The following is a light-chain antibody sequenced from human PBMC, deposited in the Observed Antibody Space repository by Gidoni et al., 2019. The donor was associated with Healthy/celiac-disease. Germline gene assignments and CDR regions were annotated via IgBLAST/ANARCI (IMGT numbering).Light chain of an antibody. CDR1: SRDVGGYNY. J-gene: IGLJ2*01. CDR3: SSYTSSSTLV. CDR2: EVS. Sequence: QSALTQPASVSGSPGQSITISCTGTSRDVGGYNYVFWYQQHPGKAPKLMIYEVSNRPSGVSNRFSGSKSGNTASLTISGLQAEDEADYYCSSYTSSSTLVFGEGTKLTVL. V-gene: IGLV2-14*01.